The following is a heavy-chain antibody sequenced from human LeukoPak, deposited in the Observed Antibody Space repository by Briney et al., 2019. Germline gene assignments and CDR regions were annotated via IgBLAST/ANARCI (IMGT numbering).Heavy chain of an antibody. Sequence: GRSLRLSCAASGFTFDDYAMHWVRQAPGKGLEWVSGISWNSGSIGYADSVKGRFTISRDNAKNSLYLQMNSLRAEDMALYYCAKDMSYDRSGGLVDWGQGTLVTVSS. D-gene: IGHD3-22*01. CDR1: GFTFDDYA. CDR3: AKDMSYDRSGGLVD. V-gene: IGHV3-9*03. CDR2: ISWNSGSI. J-gene: IGHJ4*02.